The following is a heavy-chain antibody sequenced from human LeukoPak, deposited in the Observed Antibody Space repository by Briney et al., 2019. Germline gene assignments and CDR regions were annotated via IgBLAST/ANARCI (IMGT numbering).Heavy chain of an antibody. V-gene: IGHV3-21*01. CDR1: GFTFSDYS. J-gene: IGHJ4*01. CDR2: FNTVSSYI. Sequence: PGRTLRLSCAASGFTFSDYSMNWVRQAPGKGLEWVASFNTVSSYIYYADSMRGRFTISRDNAKNSLYLQMNSLRAEDTAVYYCARLRRNSDRSDFFYYYDHWGHGTLVTVSS. CDR3: ARLRRNSDRSDFFYYYDH. D-gene: IGHD3-22*01.